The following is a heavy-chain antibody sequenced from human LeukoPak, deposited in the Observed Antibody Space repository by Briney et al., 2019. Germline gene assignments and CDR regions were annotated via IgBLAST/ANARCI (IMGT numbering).Heavy chain of an antibody. D-gene: IGHD1-1*01. Sequence: PGRSLRLSCAASGFTFDNYAMHWVRQAPGKGLEWVSGIAWNSGNTGFADSVKGRFTISRDNAKNSLYLQMNSLRAEDTAVYYCARTGGGAGYWGQGTLVTVSS. J-gene: IGHJ4*02. CDR1: GFTFDNYA. V-gene: IGHV3-9*01. CDR2: IAWNSGNT. CDR3: ARTGGGAGY.